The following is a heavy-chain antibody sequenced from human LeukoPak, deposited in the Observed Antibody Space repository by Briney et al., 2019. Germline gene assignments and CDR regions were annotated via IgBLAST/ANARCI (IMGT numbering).Heavy chain of an antibody. V-gene: IGHV4-34*01. J-gene: IGHJ3*02. CDR1: GGSFSGYY. D-gene: IGHD3-22*01. Sequence: SETLSLTCAVYGGSFSGYYWNWIRQPPGKGLEWIGEINHSGSTNYNSSLKSRVTISVDTSKNQFSLKLSSVTAADTAVYYCARENYYDSSGYSDAFDIWGQGTMVTVSS. CDR2: INHSGST. CDR3: ARENYYDSSGYSDAFDI.